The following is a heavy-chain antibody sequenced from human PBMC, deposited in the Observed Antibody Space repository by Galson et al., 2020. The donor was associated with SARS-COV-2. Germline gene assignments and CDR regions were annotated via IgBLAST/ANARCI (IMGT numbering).Heavy chain of an antibody. CDR3: ARLYSSSWFSPHYYYYGMDV. CDR2: IYYSGST. Sequence: SQTLSLTCTVSGGSISSSSYYWGWIRQPPGKGLEWIGNIYYSGSTYYNPSLKSRVTISVDTSKNQFSLRLSSVTAADTAVYYCARLYSSSWFSPHYYYYGMDVWGQGSTVTVSS. V-gene: IGHV4-39*01. CDR1: GGSISSSSYY. D-gene: IGHD6-13*01. J-gene: IGHJ6*02.